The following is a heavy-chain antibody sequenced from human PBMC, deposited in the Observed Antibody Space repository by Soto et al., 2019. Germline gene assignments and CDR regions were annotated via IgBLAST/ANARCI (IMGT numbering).Heavy chain of an antibody. Sequence: QVQLVQSGAEVKKPGASVKVSCKASGYTFTSYAMHWVRQAPGQRLEWMGWINAGNGNTKYSQQFQGRVTITRDTSASTAYMELSSLRSEDTAVYYCAVNYDFVPRNVGYYYGMDVWGQGTTVTVSS. CDR2: INAGNGNT. V-gene: IGHV1-3*01. D-gene: IGHD3-3*01. CDR3: AVNYDFVPRNVGYYYGMDV. CDR1: GYTFTSYA. J-gene: IGHJ6*02.